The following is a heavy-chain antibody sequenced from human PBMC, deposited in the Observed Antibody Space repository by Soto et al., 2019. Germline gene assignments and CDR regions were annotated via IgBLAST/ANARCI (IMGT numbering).Heavy chain of an antibody. CDR3: AKSSSGGGSYRPLTYDY. CDR2: ISYDGSNK. CDR1: GFTFSSYG. D-gene: IGHD1-26*01. J-gene: IGHJ4*02. V-gene: IGHV3-30*18. Sequence: QVQLVESGGGVVQPGRSLRLSCAASGFTFSSYGMHWVRQAPGKGLEWVAVISYDGSNKYYADSVKGRFTISRDNSKNTVYLQMNSLRAEDMAVYYCAKSSSGGGSYRPLTYDYWGQGTLVTVSS.